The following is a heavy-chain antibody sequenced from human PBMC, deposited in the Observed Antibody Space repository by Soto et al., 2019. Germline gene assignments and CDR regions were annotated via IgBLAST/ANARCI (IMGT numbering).Heavy chain of an antibody. J-gene: IGHJ6*02. CDR3: ISGSYFYCMDV. D-gene: IGHD3-10*01. CDR2: IYYSGST. Sequence: SETLSLTCTVSGGSISSGDYYWSWIRQPPGKGLEWIGYIYYSGSTYYNPSLKSRVTISVDTSKNQFSLKLSSVTAADTAVYYCISGSYFYCMDVWGQGTTVTVSS. CDR1: GGSISSGDYY. V-gene: IGHV4-30-4*01.